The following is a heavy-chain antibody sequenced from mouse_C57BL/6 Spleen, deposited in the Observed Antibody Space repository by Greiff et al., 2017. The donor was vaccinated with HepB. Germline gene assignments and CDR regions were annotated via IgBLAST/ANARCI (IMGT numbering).Heavy chain of an antibody. Sequence: EVQLQQSGPELVKPGASVKISCKASGYSFTGYYMNWVKQSPEKSLEWIGEINPSTGGTTYNQKFKAKATLTVDKSSSTAYMQLKSLTSEDSAVYYCARTNPSYCYGSSSYYFDYWGQGTTLTVSS. CDR3: ARTNPSYCYGSSSYYFDY. V-gene: IGHV1-42*01. CDR1: GYSFTGYY. J-gene: IGHJ2*01. CDR2: INPSTGGT. D-gene: IGHD1-1*01.